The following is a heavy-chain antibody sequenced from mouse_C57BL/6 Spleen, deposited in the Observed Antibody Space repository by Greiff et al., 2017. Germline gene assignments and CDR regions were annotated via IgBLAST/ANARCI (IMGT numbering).Heavy chain of an antibody. D-gene: IGHD2-5*01. Sequence: QVQLKQPGTELVKPGASVKLSCKASGYTFTSYWMHWVKQRPGQGLEWIGNINPSNGGTNYNEKFKSKATLTVDKSSSTAYMQLSSLTSEDSAVYYCAREGISNYLYYFDYWGQGTTLTVSS. V-gene: IGHV1-53*01. CDR2: INPSNGGT. CDR1: GYTFTSYW. J-gene: IGHJ2*01. CDR3: AREGISNYLYYFDY.